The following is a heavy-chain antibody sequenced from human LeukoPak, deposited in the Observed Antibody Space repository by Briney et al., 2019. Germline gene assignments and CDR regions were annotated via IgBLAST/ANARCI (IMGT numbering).Heavy chain of an antibody. D-gene: IGHD2-15*01. CDR1: GFTFSSYT. J-gene: IGHJ4*02. Sequence: GGSLRLSCTASGFTFSSYTMNWVRQAPGKGLEWVSSLSSSSSYIYYADSVKGRFTISRDNAKNSLYLQMNSLRAEDTAVYYCARDNWGYCSGGSCYSFPADYWGQGTLVTVSS. CDR3: ARDNWGYCSGGSCYSFPADY. CDR2: LSSSSSYI. V-gene: IGHV3-21*01.